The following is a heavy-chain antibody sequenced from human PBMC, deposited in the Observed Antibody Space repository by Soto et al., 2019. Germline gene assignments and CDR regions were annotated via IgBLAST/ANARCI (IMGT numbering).Heavy chain of an antibody. D-gene: IGHD2-21*02. CDR2: ISSDGINE. V-gene: IGHV3-30*18. Sequence: QVHLVESGGGVAQPGRSLRLSCAASGFTFSSYGMHWVRQAPGKGLEWVAAISSDGINENYADSVKGRFTISRDNSKNTLYLQMNSLRVEDTAVYYCAKEEHIVVVTAIPAEYFQHWGQGTLVTVSS. CDR1: GFTFSSYG. J-gene: IGHJ1*01. CDR3: AKEEHIVVVTAIPAEYFQH.